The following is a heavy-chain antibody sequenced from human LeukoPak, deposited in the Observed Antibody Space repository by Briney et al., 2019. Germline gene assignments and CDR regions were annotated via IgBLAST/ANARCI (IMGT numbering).Heavy chain of an antibody. V-gene: IGHV4-59*01. J-gene: IGHJ4*02. D-gene: IGHD2-2*01. CDR2: IYYSGST. CDR3: ARDRYCSSTSCYYFDY. Sequence: SETLSLTCTVSGGSISSYYRSWIRQPPGKGLEWIGYIYYSGSTNYNPSLKSRVTISVDTSKNQFSLKLSSVTAADTAVYYCARDRYCSSTSCYYFDYWGQGTLVTVSS. CDR1: GGSISSYY.